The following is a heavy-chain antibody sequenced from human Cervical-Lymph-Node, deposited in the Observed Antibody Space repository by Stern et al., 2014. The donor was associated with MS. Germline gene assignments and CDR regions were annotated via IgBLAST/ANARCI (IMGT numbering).Heavy chain of an antibody. J-gene: IGHJ4*02. V-gene: IGHV3-30*18. CDR2: ISYDGSNK. CDR1: GFTFSSYG. Sequence: QVQLVQSGGGVVQPGRSLRLSCGASGFTFSSYGMHWVRQAPGKGLEWVAVISYDGSNKYYADSVKGRFTISRDNSKNTLYLQMNSLRAEDTAVYYCAKDKTVRGWIFDYWGQGTLVTVSS. CDR3: AKDKTVRGWIFDY. D-gene: IGHD5-12*01.